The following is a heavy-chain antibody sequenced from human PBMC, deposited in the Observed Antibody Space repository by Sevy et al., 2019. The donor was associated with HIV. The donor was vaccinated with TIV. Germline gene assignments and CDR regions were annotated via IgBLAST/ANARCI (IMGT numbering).Heavy chain of an antibody. Sequence: SETLSLTCTVSGGSISSYYWSWIRKPAGKGLEWIGHIYTSGSTNYNPSLKSRVTMSADTSKNLFSLNLSSVTAADTAVYYGGRVRNLRYVMDVWGQGTTVTVSS. J-gene: IGHJ6*02. CDR2: IYTSGST. V-gene: IGHV4-4*07. CDR1: GGSISSYY. CDR3: GRVRNLRYVMDV. D-gene: IGHD4-17*01.